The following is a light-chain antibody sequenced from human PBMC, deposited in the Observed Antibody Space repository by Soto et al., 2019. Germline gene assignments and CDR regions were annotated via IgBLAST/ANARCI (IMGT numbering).Light chain of an antibody. CDR2: DAS. Sequence: EIVLTQSPGTLSLSPGERATLSCRASQSVTTYLAWYQQKPGQAPRLLIYDASNRATGIPARFSGSGSGTDFTLTISRLQPEDFAVYYCQQYGSSPPKLTFGGGTKVDIK. J-gene: IGKJ4*01. V-gene: IGKV3-20*01. CDR1: QSVTTY. CDR3: QQYGSSPPKLT.